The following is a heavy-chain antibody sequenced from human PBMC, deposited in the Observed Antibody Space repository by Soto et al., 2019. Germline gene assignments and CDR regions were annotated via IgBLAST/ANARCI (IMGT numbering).Heavy chain of an antibody. D-gene: IGHD3-9*01. CDR3: ARGTGLYVDRH. V-gene: IGHV1-3*01. Sequence: QVQLVQSGAEVKKPGASVKVSCKASGYTFTSYAMHWVRQAPGQRLEWMGWINAGNGNTKYSQKFQGRVTITRDTSASTAYMELSSLTSEDTALYYWARGTGLYVDRHCGQGTLVTVSS. J-gene: IGHJ4*02. CDR2: INAGNGNT. CDR1: GYTFTSYA.